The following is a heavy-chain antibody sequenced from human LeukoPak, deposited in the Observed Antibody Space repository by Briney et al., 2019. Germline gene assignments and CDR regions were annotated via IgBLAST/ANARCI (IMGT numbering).Heavy chain of an antibody. J-gene: IGHJ6*03. D-gene: IGHD5-18*01. V-gene: IGHV4-34*01. Sequence: SETLSLTCAVYGGSFSGYYWSWIRQPPGKGLEWIGEMNHSGSTNYNPSLKSRVTISVDTSKNQFSLKLSSVTAADTAVYYCARVGYSYGDPGYYYYYMNVWGKGTTVTISS. CDR1: GGSFSGYY. CDR2: MNHSGST. CDR3: ARVGYSYGDPGYYYYYMNV.